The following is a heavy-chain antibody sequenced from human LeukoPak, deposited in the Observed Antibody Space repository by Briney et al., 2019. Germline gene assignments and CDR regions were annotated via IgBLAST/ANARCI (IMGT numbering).Heavy chain of an antibody. V-gene: IGHV3-15*01. CDR1: GFTFSNAW. CDR2: IKSKTDGGTT. CDR3: TTDVGLGCTSCYYSSVPYGMDV. D-gene: IGHD2-2*01. J-gene: IGHJ6*02. Sequence: PGGSLRLSCAASGFTFSNAWMSWVRQAPGKGLEWVGRIKSKTDGGTTDYAAPVKGRFTISRDDSKNTLYLQMNSLKTEDTAVYYCTTDVGLGCTSCYYSSVPYGMDVWGQGTTVTVSS.